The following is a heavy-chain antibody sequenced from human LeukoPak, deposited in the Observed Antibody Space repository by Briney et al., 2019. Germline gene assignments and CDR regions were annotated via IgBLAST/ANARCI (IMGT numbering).Heavy chain of an antibody. J-gene: IGHJ4*02. CDR2: ISGSGGST. CDR3: AKDGAYYDFWSGYYPTYYFDY. D-gene: IGHD3-3*01. CDR1: GFTFSSYA. V-gene: IGHV3-23*01. Sequence: GGSLRLSCAASGFTFSSYAMSWVRQAPGKGLEWVSAISGSGGSTYYADSVKGRFTISRDNSKNTLYLQMNSLRAEDTAVYYCAKDGAYYDFWSGYYPTYYFDYWGQGTLVTVSS.